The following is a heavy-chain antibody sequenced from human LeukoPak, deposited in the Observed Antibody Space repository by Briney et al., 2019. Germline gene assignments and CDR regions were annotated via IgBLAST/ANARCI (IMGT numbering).Heavy chain of an antibody. D-gene: IGHD4-17*01. CDR1: GGSISSYY. V-gene: IGHV4-59*01. CDR2: IYYSGST. CDR3: ARAKYGYWYFDL. Sequence: PSETLSLTCTVSGGSISSYYWSWIRQPPGKGLEWIGYIYYSGSTNYNPSLKSRVTISVDTSKNQFSLRLSSVTAADTAVYYCARAKYGYWYFDLWGRGTLVTVSS. J-gene: IGHJ2*01.